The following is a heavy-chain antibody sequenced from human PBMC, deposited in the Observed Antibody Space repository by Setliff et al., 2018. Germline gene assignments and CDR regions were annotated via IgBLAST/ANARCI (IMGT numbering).Heavy chain of an antibody. CDR3: ARSINGYQQRYDI. CDR2: INSGGSKV. CDR1: GFTFRSYE. D-gene: IGHD3-22*01. V-gene: IGHV3-48*03. J-gene: IGHJ4*02. Sequence: GGSLRLSCAASGFTFRSYEMNWVRQTPGKGLGWVSYINSGGSKVYYADSVKGRFTISRDNAKNSLYLLMKSVRVDDTAVYYCARSINGYQQRYDIWGQGALVTVSS.